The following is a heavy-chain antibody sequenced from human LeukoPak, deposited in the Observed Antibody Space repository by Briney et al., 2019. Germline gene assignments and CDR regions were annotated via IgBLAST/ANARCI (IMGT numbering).Heavy chain of an antibody. J-gene: IGHJ6*02. D-gene: IGHD2-8*01. Sequence: GSLRLSCAASGFTVSSNYMSWVRHTPGKGLEWVSLIYSGGSTYYADSVKGRFTISRDNSKNTLYLQMNSLRAEDTAVYYCAGRDNGYYYGMDVWGQGTTVTVSS. CDR3: AGRDNGYYYGMDV. CDR2: IYSGGST. V-gene: IGHV3-66*01. CDR1: GFTVSSNY.